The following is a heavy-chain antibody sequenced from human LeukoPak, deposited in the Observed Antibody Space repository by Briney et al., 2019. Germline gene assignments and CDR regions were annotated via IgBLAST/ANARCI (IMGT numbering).Heavy chain of an antibody. CDR3: ARVPNPRNTYGYNDK. Sequence: GASVKVSCTASGYAFSDHGVNWVRQALGQGLEWMGWISGYNGHTSYAQKFQGRVMVTTDRSTNTAYLELRSLRSDDTAVYYCARVPNPRNTYGYNDKWGQGTLVTVSS. V-gene: IGHV1-18*04. J-gene: IGHJ4*02. CDR1: GYAFSDHG. D-gene: IGHD5-18*01. CDR2: ISGYNGHT.